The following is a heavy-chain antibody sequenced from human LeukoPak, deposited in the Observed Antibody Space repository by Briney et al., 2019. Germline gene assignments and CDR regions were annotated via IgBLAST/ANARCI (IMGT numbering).Heavy chain of an antibody. CDR1: GFTLSIYG. V-gene: IGHV3-33*01. CDR2: ICYGGSNK. CDR3: ARDFEDIVVVPAAPGPYYYYYMDV. Sequence: PGGSLRLLCAASGFTLSIYGMLWLRQAPGRARVGVAVICYGGSNKYYADYVKRRYTISRDNSKNRLYAHMHSVRAEDGAVYYCARDFEDIVVVPAAPGPYYYYYMDVWGKGTTVTVSS. D-gene: IGHD2-2*01. J-gene: IGHJ6*03.